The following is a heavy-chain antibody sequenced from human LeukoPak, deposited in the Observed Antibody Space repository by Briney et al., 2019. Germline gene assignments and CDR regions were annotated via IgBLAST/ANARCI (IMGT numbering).Heavy chain of an antibody. V-gene: IGHV4-59*01. CDR3: ARRGGYFDY. CDR1: GGSFSGYY. Sequence: SETLSLTCAVYGGSFSGYYWSWIRQPPGKGLEWIGYIYYSGSTNYNPSLKSRVTISVDTSKNQFSLKLSSVTAADTAVYYCARRGGYFDYWGQGTLVTVSS. J-gene: IGHJ4*02. CDR2: IYYSGST. D-gene: IGHD2-15*01.